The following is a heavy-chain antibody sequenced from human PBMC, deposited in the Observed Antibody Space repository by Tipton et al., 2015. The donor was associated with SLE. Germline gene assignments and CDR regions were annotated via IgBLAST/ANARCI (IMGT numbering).Heavy chain of an antibody. V-gene: IGHV4-59*11. Sequence: TLSLTCTVSGGSISSHYWSWIRQPPGKGLEWIGEINHSGSTNYNPSLKSRVTMSVDTSKNQFSLKLSSVTAADTAVYYCARDKGSIAARPGAFDIWGQGTMVTVSS. J-gene: IGHJ3*02. CDR1: GGSISSHY. CDR3: ARDKGSIAARPGAFDI. CDR2: INHSGST. D-gene: IGHD6-6*01.